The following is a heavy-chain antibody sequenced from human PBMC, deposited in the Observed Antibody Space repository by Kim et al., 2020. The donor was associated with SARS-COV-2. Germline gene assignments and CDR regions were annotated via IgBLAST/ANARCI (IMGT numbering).Heavy chain of an antibody. Sequence: SETLSLTCAVYGGSFSGYYWSWIRQPPGKGLEWIGEINHSGSTNYNPSLKSRVTISVDTSKNQFSLKLSSVTAADTAVYYCAAKEANYYVSSYYYYGMDVWGQGTTVTVSS. D-gene: IGHD3-22*01. CDR1: GGSFSGYY. CDR2: INHSGST. V-gene: IGHV4-34*01. J-gene: IGHJ6*02. CDR3: AAKEANYYVSSYYYYGMDV.